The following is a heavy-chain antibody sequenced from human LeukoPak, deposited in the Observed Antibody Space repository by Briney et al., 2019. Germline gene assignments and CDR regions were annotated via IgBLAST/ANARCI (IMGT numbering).Heavy chain of an antibody. CDR2: IYYSGYT. V-gene: IGHV4-39*01. CDR3: ARSSSGYLRYYFDY. D-gene: IGHD3-22*01. CDR1: GGSISSSSYY. J-gene: IGHJ4*02. Sequence: PSETLSLTCTVSGGSISSSSYYWGWIRQPPGKGLEWIGTIYYSGYTYYNPSLESRVTISVDTSKNQFSLKLSSVTAADTAVYYCARSSSGYLRYYFDYWGQGTLVTVSS.